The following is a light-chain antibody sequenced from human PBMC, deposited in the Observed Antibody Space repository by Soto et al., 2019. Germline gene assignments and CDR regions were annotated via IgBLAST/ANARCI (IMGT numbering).Light chain of an antibody. CDR2: EVR. Sequence: QSVLTQPASVSGSPGQSITISCTGTSSDIGDSNFVSWYQQHPGKAPKLIIYEVRNRPSGISFRFSGSKSGNTASLTISGLQAEDEADYYCSSYTSKSSLIFGGGTKVTVL. CDR3: SSYTSKSSLI. J-gene: IGLJ2*01. V-gene: IGLV2-14*01. CDR1: SSDIGDSNF.